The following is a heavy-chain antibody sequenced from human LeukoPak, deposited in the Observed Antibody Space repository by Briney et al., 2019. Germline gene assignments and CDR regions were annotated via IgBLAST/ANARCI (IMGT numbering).Heavy chain of an antibody. CDR3: ARLRSTSCYAGGY. V-gene: IGHV1-8*02. CDR1: GYTFTSYD. J-gene: IGHJ4*02. Sequence: ASVKVSCKASGYTFTSYDINWVRQATGQGLEWMGWMNPNSGNTGYAQKFQGRVTMTGNTSISTAYMELSSLRSEDTAVYYCARLRSTSCYAGGYWGQGTLVTVSS. D-gene: IGHD2-2*01. CDR2: MNPNSGNT.